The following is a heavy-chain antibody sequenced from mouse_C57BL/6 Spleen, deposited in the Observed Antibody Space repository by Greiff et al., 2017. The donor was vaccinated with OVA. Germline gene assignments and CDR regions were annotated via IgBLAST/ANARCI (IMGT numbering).Heavy chain of an antibody. J-gene: IGHJ3*01. V-gene: IGHV1-64*01. CDR1: GYTFTSYW. D-gene: IGHD1-1*01. CDR2: IHPNSGST. CDR3: ARHGSSLGGFAY. Sequence: VQLQQPGAELVKPGASVKLSCKASGYTFTSYWMHWVKQRPGQGLEWIGMIHPNSGSTNYNEKFKSKATLTVDESSSTAYMQLSSLTSEDSAVYYCARHGSSLGGFAYWGQGTLVTVSA.